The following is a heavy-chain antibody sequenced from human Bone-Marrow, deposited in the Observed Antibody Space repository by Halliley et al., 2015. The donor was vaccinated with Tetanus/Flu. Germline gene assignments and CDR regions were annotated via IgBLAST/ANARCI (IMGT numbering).Heavy chain of an antibody. Sequence: QLVQSGAEVKKPGASVKVSCKASGYTFTSHGINWVRQAPGQGLEWMGWISVYNGNTQYAQEIQGRVTMTTDTSTSTAYMELKSLRSDDTAVYFCARDPQPTAGTTGDYWGQGTLVTVSS. V-gene: IGHV1-18*04. J-gene: IGHJ4*02. CDR3: ARDPQPTAGTTGDY. CDR2: ISVYNGNT. D-gene: IGHD1-1*01. CDR1: GYTFTSHG.